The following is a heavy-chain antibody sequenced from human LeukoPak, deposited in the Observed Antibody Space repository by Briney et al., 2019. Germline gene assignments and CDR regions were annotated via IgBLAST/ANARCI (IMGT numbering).Heavy chain of an antibody. CDR2: IYYSGST. CDR3: ARIIRTAGYYSNPKSGSFDL. V-gene: IGHV4-39*01. D-gene: IGHD3-22*01. Sequence: PSETLSLTCTVSGGSISSSSYYWGWIRQPPGKGLEWIGSIYYSGSTYYNPSLRTRVSISVDTSKNGFSLRLSAVTAADTGLYYCARIIRTAGYYSNPKSGSFDLWGQGILVTVSS. CDR1: GGSISSSSYY. J-gene: IGHJ5*02.